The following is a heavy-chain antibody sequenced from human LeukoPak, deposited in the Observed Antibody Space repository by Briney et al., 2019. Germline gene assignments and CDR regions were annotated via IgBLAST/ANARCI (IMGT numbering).Heavy chain of an antibody. CDR3: AKGYYGSGSYYNGGYYLDY. V-gene: IGHV3-23*01. Sequence: GGSLRLSCAASGFTFSSYAMSWVRQAPGRGLEWVSGISGSGGSTYYADAAKGRFTISRDNTKNTLYPQITSLREQDKAVYYCAKGYYGSGSYYNGGYYLDYWGQGTLVTVSS. CDR1: GFTFSSYA. J-gene: IGHJ4*02. D-gene: IGHD3-10*01. CDR2: ISGSGGST.